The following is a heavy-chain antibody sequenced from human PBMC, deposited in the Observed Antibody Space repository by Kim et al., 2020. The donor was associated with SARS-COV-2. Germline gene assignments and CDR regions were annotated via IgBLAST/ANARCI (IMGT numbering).Heavy chain of an antibody. Sequence: GGSLRLSCSASGFTFGVYRMNWVRQAPGKGLEWVSSISNTKSYTNYADSVKGRFAISRDNAKNSVYLHMNRLRADDTAVYYCARGKAYCGGDYSSRLDY. CDR2: ISNTKSYT. D-gene: IGHD2-21*01. CDR3: ARGKAYCGGDYSSRLDY. CDR1: GFTFGVYR. V-gene: IGHV3-21*01. J-gene: IGHJ4*01.